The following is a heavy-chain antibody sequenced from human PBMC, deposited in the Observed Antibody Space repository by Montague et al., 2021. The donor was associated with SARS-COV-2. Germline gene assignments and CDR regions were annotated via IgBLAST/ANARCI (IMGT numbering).Heavy chain of an antibody. CDR3: ARVRYYGSGTSLGMDV. CDR1: GGSFSGYY. V-gene: IGHV4-34*01. Sequence: SETLSLTCAVYGGSFSGYYWSWIRQPPGKGLEWIGEINHSGSTNYNLSLKSRVTISVDTSKNQFSLKLSSVTAADTAVYYCARVRYYGSGTSLGMDVWGQGTTVTVPS. J-gene: IGHJ6*02. CDR2: INHSGST. D-gene: IGHD3-10*01.